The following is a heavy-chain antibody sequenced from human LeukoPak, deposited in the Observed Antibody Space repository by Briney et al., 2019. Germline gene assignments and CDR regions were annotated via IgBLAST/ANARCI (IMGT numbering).Heavy chain of an antibody. CDR2: IKQDGSEK. Sequence: GGSLRLSCAAGFTFSSYWMSWVRQAPGKGLEWVANIKQDGSEKYYVDSVKGRFTVSRDNAKNSLYLQMNSLRAEDTALYYCAKGERKWLARQPNYWGQGTLVTVSS. V-gene: IGHV3-7*03. J-gene: IGHJ4*02. CDR3: AKGERKWLARQPNY. CDR1: GFTFSSYW. D-gene: IGHD6-19*01.